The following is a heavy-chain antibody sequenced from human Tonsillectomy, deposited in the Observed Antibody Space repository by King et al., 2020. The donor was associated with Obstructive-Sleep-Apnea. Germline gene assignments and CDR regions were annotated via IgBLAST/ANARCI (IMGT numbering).Heavy chain of an antibody. Sequence: VQLVESGGGLVKPGGSLRLSCAGSGFSFTNAYMNWVRQAPGKGLEWAGRIKTKADGGTTDYPAPVKGRFTISRDDSKNTLYLQMNSLKAEDTAVYYWTTGSISVYWGQGTLVTVSS. CDR1: GFSFTNAY. CDR3: TTGSISVY. CDR2: IKTKADGGTT. D-gene: IGHD3-3*01. V-gene: IGHV3-15*01. J-gene: IGHJ4*02.